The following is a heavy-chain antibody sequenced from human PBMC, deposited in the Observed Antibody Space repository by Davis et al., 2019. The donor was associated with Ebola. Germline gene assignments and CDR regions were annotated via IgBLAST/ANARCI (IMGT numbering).Heavy chain of an antibody. D-gene: IGHD3-10*01. CDR3: ARGRHGENWFDP. CDR1: GFTFSRYA. J-gene: IGHJ5*02. Sequence: GGSLRLSCAASGFTFSRYAMHWVRQAPGKGLEWMAVISYDGSNKYYADSVKGRFTISRDNSKNTLYLQMNSLRAEDTAVYYCARGRHGENWFDPWGQGTLVTVSS. V-gene: IGHV3-30-3*01. CDR2: ISYDGSNK.